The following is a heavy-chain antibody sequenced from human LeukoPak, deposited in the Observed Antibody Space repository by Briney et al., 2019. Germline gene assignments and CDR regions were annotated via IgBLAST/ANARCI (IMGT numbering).Heavy chain of an antibody. Sequence: GGSLRFSCAASGFTFNNYWMSWVRQAPGKGLEWVVNIKPDGGDKYYVGSVKGRFTISRDNDKNSMCLQMNSLRAEDTAVYYCARERGWELPSSFDSWGQGTLVTVSS. CDR2: IKPDGGDK. CDR1: GFTFNNYW. V-gene: IGHV3-7*01. J-gene: IGHJ4*02. CDR3: ARERGWELPSSFDS. D-gene: IGHD1-26*01.